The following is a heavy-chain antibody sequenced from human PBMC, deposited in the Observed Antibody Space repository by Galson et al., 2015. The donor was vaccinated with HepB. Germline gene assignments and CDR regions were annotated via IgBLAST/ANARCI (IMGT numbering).Heavy chain of an antibody. V-gene: IGHV3-21*01. D-gene: IGHD2-21*01. CDR2: ISSSSSYI. J-gene: IGHJ4*02. CDR1: GFTFSSYS. Sequence: SLRLSCAASGFTFSSYSMNWVRQAPGKGLEWVSSISSSSSYIYYADSVKGRFTISRDNAKNSLYLQMNSLRAEDTAVYYCARDPQLAYCGGDCYGYWDQGTLVTVSS. CDR3: ARDPQLAYCGGDCYGY.